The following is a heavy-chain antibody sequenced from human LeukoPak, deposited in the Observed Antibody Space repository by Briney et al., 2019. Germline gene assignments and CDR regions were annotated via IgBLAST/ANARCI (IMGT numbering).Heavy chain of an antibody. J-gene: IGHJ3*02. Sequence: SQTLSLTCAVSGGSISSGGYSWSWIRQPPGKGLEWIGYIYHSGSTYYNPSLKSRITISVGRSKNQFSLNLSSVTAADTAVYYCARVGGGDAFDIWGQGTVVTVSS. D-gene: IGHD6-25*01. V-gene: IGHV4-30-2*01. CDR2: IYHSGST. CDR1: GGSISSGGYS. CDR3: ARVGGGDAFDI.